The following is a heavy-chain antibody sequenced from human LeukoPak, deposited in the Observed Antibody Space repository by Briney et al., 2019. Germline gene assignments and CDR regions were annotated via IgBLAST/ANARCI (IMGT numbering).Heavy chain of an antibody. CDR3: TTEGYCSSTSCLDYYYYYYMDV. V-gene: IGHV3-23*01. J-gene: IGHJ6*03. Sequence: PGGSLRLSCAASGFTFSSYAMSWVRQAPGKGLEWVSAISGSGGSTYYADSVKGRFTISRDNSKNTLYLQMNSLKTEDTAVYYCTTEGYCSSTSCLDYYYYYYMDVWGKGTTVTVSS. D-gene: IGHD2-2*01. CDR2: ISGSGGST. CDR1: GFTFSSYA.